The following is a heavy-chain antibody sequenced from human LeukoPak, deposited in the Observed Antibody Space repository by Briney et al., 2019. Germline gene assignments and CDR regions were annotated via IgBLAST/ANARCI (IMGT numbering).Heavy chain of an antibody. D-gene: IGHD6-19*01. Sequence: SETLSLTCTVSGGSISSGGYYWSWIRQHPGKGLEWIGYIYYSGSTNYNPSLKSRVTISVDTSKNQFSLKLSSVTAADTAVYYCARTVTQWLDSGFSYYFDYWGQGTLVTVSS. V-gene: IGHV4-61*08. J-gene: IGHJ4*02. CDR1: GGSISSGGYY. CDR2: IYYSGST. CDR3: ARTVTQWLDSGFSYYFDY.